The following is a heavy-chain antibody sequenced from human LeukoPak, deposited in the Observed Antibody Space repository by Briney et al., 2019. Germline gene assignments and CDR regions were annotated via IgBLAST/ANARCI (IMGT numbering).Heavy chain of an antibody. CDR1: GFTVTTNY. CDR2: IETGGTT. D-gene: IGHD3-10*01. J-gene: IGHJ6*02. Sequence: PGGSLRLSCAASGFTVTTNYMSWVRQAPGKGLECVSSIETGGTTHYVDSVRGRFTISRDTSRNNLYLQMNSLRAEDTATYYCAKARGFFGEPDFYYAMDVWGQGTTVTVSS. CDR3: AKARGFFGEPDFYYAMDV. V-gene: IGHV3-66*01.